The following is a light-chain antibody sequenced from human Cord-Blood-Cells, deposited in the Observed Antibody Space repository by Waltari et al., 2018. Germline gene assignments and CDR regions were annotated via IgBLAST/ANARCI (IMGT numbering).Light chain of an antibody. Sequence: DIQMTQSPSYLSASVGDRVTITCRASQSISSYLNWYQQKPGKAPKLLIYAASSLQSGVPSRFSGSGSGTDFTLTISSLQPEDFATYYCQQSYSTPFTCGPGTKVDIK. CDR2: AAS. CDR1: QSISSY. CDR3: QQSYSTPFT. J-gene: IGKJ3*01. V-gene: IGKV1-39*01.